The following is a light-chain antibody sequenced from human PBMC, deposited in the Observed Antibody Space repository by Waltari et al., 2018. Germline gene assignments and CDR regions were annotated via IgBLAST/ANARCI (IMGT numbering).Light chain of an antibody. Sequence: QSALTQPASVSGSPGQSITISCAGTSSDVGAYNYVSWYQQYPGRAPKLVIYDVSKWPSGVSNRFSGSKSGNTAAVTISGSQAEDEADYFCSSYANTFHYVFGTGTKVTVL. CDR2: DVS. V-gene: IGLV2-14*03. CDR1: SSDVGAYNY. CDR3: SSYANTFHYV. J-gene: IGLJ1*01.